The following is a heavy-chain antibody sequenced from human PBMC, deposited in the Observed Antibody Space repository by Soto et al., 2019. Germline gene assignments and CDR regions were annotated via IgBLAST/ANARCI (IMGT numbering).Heavy chain of an antibody. D-gene: IGHD3-22*01. V-gene: IGHV1-69*06. J-gene: IGHJ5*02. Sequence: SVKVSCKASGGTFSSYAISWVRQAPGQGLEWMGGIIPIFGTANYAQKFQGRVTITADKSTSTAYMELSSLRSEDTAVYYCARGWSGYYYDSSGYYRTRWFDPWGQVTLVTVSS. CDR1: GGTFSSYA. CDR3: ARGWSGYYYDSSGYYRTRWFDP. CDR2: IIPIFGTA.